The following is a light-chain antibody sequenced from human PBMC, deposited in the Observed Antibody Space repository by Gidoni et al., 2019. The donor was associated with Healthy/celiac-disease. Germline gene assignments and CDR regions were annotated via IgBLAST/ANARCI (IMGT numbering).Light chain of an antibody. CDR3: CSYAGSSTYVV. CDR1: SSDVGSYNL. V-gene: IGLV2-23*02. J-gene: IGLJ2*01. Sequence: QSALTQPAPVPGSPGQSITISSTGTSSDVGSYNLVSWYQQHPGKAPKLMIYEVSKRPSGVSNRFSGSKSGNTASLTISGLQAEDEADYYCCSYAGSSTYVVFGGGTKLTVL. CDR2: EVS.